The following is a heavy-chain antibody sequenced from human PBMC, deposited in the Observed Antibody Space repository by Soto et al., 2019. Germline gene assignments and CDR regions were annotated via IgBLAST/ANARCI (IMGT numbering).Heavy chain of an antibody. CDR2: ISAYNGNT. Sequence: ASVKVSCKASGYTFTSYGISWVRQAPGQGLEWMGWISAYNGNTNYAQKLQGRVTMTTDTSTSTAYMELRSLRSDDTAVYYCARAYSGSTYYYYGMDVWGQGTTVTVSS. D-gene: IGHD1-26*01. CDR3: ARAYSGSTYYYYGMDV. CDR1: GYTFTSYG. J-gene: IGHJ6*02. V-gene: IGHV1-18*01.